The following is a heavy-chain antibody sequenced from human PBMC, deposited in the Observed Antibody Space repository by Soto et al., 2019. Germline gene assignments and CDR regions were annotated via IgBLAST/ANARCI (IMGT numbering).Heavy chain of an antibody. Sequence: GAPVKVSCQGSGLTFSRFGISWVRQVPGQGLEWMGWISAYNGNTNYAQKLQGRVTMTTDTSTSTAYMELRSLRSDDTAVYYCARVVPLVTNDYWGQGTLVTVSS. J-gene: IGHJ4*02. D-gene: IGHD6-13*01. CDR1: GLTFSRFG. CDR2: ISAYNGNT. CDR3: ARVVPLVTNDY. V-gene: IGHV1-18*01.